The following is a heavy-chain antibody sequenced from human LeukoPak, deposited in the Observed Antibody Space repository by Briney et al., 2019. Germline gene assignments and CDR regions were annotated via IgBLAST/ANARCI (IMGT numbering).Heavy chain of an antibody. V-gene: IGHV1-8*01. CDR1: RYTFTSYD. Sequence: ASVKVSCKAARYTFTSYDINWVRQATGQGLEWRGWMNPYRGNTGYAQKFQGRVTMTRNTSISTAYMELSSLRYEDTAVYYCARASSPLWFGASNWFDPWGQGTLVTVSS. CDR3: ARASSPLWFGASNWFDP. J-gene: IGHJ5*02. CDR2: MNPYRGNT. D-gene: IGHD3-10*01.